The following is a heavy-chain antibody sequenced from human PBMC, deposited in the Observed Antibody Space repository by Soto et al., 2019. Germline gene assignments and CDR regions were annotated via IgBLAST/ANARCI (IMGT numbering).Heavy chain of an antibody. Sequence: PGASLKISCKGSGYSFTSYWISWVRQMPGKGLEWMGRIDPSDSYTNYSPSFQGHVTISADKSISTAYLQWSSLKASDTAMYYCARSHYYDSSGYPYYFDYWGQGTLVTVSS. CDR3: ARSHYYDSSGYPYYFDY. CDR1: GYSFTSYW. CDR2: IDPSDSYT. D-gene: IGHD3-22*01. V-gene: IGHV5-10-1*01. J-gene: IGHJ4*02.